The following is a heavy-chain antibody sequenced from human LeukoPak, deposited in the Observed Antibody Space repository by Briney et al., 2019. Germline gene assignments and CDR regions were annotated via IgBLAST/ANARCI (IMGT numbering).Heavy chain of an antibody. CDR3: ARDLGGPILVAYFFDY. D-gene: IGHD3-16*01. Sequence: QAGGSLRLSCAVSGFSFTSYAMHWVRQAPGKGLQWVAVISKDGSNIYYEEPVKGRFTISRDNSKNVLYLQMNSLRAEDTAVYYCARDLGGPILVAYFFDYWGHGTLVTVSS. J-gene: IGHJ4*01. CDR1: GFSFTSYA. CDR2: ISKDGSNI. V-gene: IGHV3-30*04.